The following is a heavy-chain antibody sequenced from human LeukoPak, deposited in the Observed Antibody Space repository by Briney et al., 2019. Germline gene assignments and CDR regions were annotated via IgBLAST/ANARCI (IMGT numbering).Heavy chain of an antibody. J-gene: IGHJ4*02. CDR1: GGTFSSYA. CDR2: IIRIFSTT. V-gene: IGHV1-69*05. D-gene: IGHD6-19*01. Sequence: SVKVSCKASGGTFSSYAIHWVRQAPGQGLEWMGGIIRIFSTTNYAQKFQGRVTMTRNTSISTAYMELSSLRSEDTAVYYCASLRSSGWYDFDYWGQGTLVTVSS. CDR3: ASLRSSGWYDFDY.